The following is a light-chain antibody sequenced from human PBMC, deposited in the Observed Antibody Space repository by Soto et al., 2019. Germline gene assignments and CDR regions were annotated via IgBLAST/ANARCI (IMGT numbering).Light chain of an antibody. J-gene: IGKJ1*01. CDR2: GAS. Sequence: EIVMTQSPATLSVSPGERATLSCRASQSVSNNLAWYQQKPGQAPRLLIYGASTRATGIPARFSGSGSGTEFTLTISSLLSEDFAVYYCQQYNNWLRTFGQGTKVEIK. CDR3: QQYNNWLRT. V-gene: IGKV3-15*01. CDR1: QSVSNN.